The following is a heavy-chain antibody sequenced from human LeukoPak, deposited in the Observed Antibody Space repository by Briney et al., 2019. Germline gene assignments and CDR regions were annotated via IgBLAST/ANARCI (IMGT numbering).Heavy chain of an antibody. CDR3: ARDRRDGYNPYYFDY. Sequence: ASVKVSCKASGYTFTGYYMHWVRQAPGQGLESMGWINPNSGGTNYAQKFQGRVTMTRDTSISTAYMELSRLRSDDTAVYYCARDRRDGYNPYYFDYWGQGTLVTVS. V-gene: IGHV1-2*02. D-gene: IGHD5-24*01. CDR1: GYTFTGYY. J-gene: IGHJ4*02. CDR2: INPNSGGT.